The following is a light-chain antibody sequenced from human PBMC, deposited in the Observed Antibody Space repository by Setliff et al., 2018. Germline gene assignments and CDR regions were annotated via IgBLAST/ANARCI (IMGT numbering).Light chain of an antibody. J-gene: IGLJ2*01. V-gene: IGLV1-51*01. Sequence: QSALTQPPSVSAAPRQKVTISCSGSSSNIGNDSVSWYHQLPGTAPKLLIYDDNKRPSGIPDRFSGSKSGASATLGITGLQTGDEGDYYCATWDHSLRGVVFGGGTQLTVL. CDR2: DDN. CDR1: SSNIGNDS. CDR3: ATWDHSLRGVV.